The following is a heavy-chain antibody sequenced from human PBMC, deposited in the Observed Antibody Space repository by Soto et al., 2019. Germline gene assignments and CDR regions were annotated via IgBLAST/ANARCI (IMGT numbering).Heavy chain of an antibody. CDR3: ARTMVRGEYGMDV. CDR2: FNPNSGGT. V-gene: IGHV1-2*02. J-gene: IGHJ6*02. D-gene: IGHD3-10*01. CDR1: GYTFTGYQ. Sequence: QVQVVQSGAEVKKPGASVKVSCKASGYTFTGYQMHWVRQAPGQGLEWMGWFNPNSGGTNYAQKFQGRVTMTGDTSISTAYMELNRLTSDDTAVYYCARTMVRGEYGMDVWGQGTTVTVSS.